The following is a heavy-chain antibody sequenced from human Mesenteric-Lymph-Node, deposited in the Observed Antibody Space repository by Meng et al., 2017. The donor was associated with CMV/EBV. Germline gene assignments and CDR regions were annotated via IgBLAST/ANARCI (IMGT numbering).Heavy chain of an antibody. Sequence: CAVSGGSISSSNWWSWVRQPPGKGLEWIEEIYHSGSTNYNPSLKSRVTISVDKSKNQFSLKLNSVTAADTAVYYCATWRPRAGVDYWGQGTLVTVSS. D-gene: IGHD3-3*01. CDR1: GGSISSSNW. J-gene: IGHJ4*02. CDR3: ATWRPRAGVDY. CDR2: IYHSGST. V-gene: IGHV4-4*02.